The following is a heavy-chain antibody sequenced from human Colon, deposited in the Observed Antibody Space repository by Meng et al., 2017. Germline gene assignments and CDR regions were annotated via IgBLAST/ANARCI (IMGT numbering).Heavy chain of an antibody. V-gene: IGHV4-4*02. D-gene: IGHD3-22*01. CDR2: IHHGRGT. CDR3: ARNGFYSLGY. Sequence: QGQLQEAGPGLVKPSGTLSLTCAVSGDSITYDNWWSWLRQPPGKGLEWIGEIHHGRGTNYNPALRSRVTFSLDKSRNQLSLTLTSVTAADTAVHYCARNGFYSLGYWGPGALVTVSS. J-gene: IGHJ4*02. CDR1: GDSITYDNW.